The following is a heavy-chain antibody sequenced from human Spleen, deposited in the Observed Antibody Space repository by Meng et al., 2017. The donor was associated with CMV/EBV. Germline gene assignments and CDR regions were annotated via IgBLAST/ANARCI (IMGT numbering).Heavy chain of an antibody. D-gene: IGHD3-10*01. CDR1: GGSFRGYY. J-gene: IGHJ5*02. V-gene: IGHV4-34*01. CDR2: INHSGST. Sequence: YGGSFRGYYWSWIRQPPGKGLEWIGEINHSGSTNYNPSLKSRVTISVDTSKNQFSLKLSSVTAADTAVYYCARGQLLWFGELSTWFDPWGQGTLVTVSS. CDR3: ARGQLLWFGELSTWFDP.